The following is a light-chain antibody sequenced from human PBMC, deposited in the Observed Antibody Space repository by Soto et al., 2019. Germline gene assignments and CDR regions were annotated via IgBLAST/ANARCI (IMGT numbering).Light chain of an antibody. Sequence: EIVLTQSPGTLSLSPGERATLSCRASQSVSSSYLAWYQQKPGQAPRLLIYGASTRPTGIPDRFSGSGSGTDFTLTISRLEAEDFAVYYCQQYGSSPTFGQGTKLEIK. V-gene: IGKV3-20*01. CDR1: QSVSSSY. CDR3: QQYGSSPT. CDR2: GAS. J-gene: IGKJ2*01.